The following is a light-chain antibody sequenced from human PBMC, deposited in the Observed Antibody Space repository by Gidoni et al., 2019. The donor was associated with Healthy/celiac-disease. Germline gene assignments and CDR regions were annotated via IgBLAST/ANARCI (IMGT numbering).Light chain of an antibody. J-gene: IGKJ3*01. CDR3: MQALQTPFT. CDR1: QSLLHSNGYNY. Sequence: DIVMTQSPLSLPVTPGEPASSSCRSSQSLLHSNGYNYLDWYLQKPGQSPQLLIYLGSNRASGVPDRFSGSGSGTDFTLKISRVEAEDVGVYYCMQALQTPFTFXPXTKVDIK. V-gene: IGKV2-28*01. CDR2: LGS.